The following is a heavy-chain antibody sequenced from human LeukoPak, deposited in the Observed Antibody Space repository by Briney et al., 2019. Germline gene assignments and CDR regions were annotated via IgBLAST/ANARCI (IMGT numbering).Heavy chain of an antibody. CDR3: ARIGYSSSSFDY. CDR1: GFTFSSYA. D-gene: IGHD6-6*01. J-gene: IGHJ4*02. CDR2: MKQDGSVK. Sequence: GGSLRLSCAASGFTFSSYAMSWVRQAPGKGLEGVANMKQDGSVKYYVDSTKGRFTISRDNAKNSLYLQVSGLRAEDTAVYFCARIGYSSSSFDYWGQGVLVTVYS. V-gene: IGHV3-7*03.